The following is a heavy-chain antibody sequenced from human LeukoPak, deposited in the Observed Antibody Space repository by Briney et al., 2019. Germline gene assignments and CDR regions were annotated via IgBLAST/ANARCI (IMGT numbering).Heavy chain of an antibody. CDR3: ARDMSAFCGGDCPPGY. CDR1: GFTLSSDS. D-gene: IGHD2-21*02. J-gene: IGHJ4*02. CDR2: ICSSSSYI. Sequence: GGALRLSCAASGFTLSSDSMKWVRQAPGKGLEGVSSICSSSSYIYYADSVKGRFTISRDNAKNSLYLQMNSLRAEDTAVYYCARDMSAFCGGDCPPGYWGQGTLVTVSS. V-gene: IGHV3-21*01.